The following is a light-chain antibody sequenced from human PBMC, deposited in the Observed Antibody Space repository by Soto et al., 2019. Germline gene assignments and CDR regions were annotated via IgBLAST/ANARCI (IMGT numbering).Light chain of an antibody. V-gene: IGLV1-44*01. J-gene: IGLJ1*01. Sequence: SALTQPPSVSGSPGQRVTISCSGSRSNIGSNTVNWYQDLPGTAPKLLVYDNHHRPSGVPDRFSGSKSGTSASLAISGLQSEDEAEYYCAAWDDSLNAFYVFGTGTKVTVL. CDR2: DNH. CDR3: AAWDDSLNAFYV. CDR1: RSNIGSNT.